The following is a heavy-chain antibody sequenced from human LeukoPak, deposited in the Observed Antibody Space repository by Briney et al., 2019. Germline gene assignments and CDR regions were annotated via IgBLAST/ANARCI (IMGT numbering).Heavy chain of an antibody. CDR1: GFTFNSYG. D-gene: IGHD3-16*01. Sequence: PGRSLRLSCAPSGFTFNSYGMHWVRQAPGKGLEWGAVIANDGRNRYYVDSVKGRFTISRDNSKNTLYLQMNSLRAEDTAVYYCAKEFRTGGDDAFDIWGQGTMVTVSS. V-gene: IGHV3-30*18. CDR3: AKEFRTGGDDAFDI. CDR2: IANDGRNR. J-gene: IGHJ3*02.